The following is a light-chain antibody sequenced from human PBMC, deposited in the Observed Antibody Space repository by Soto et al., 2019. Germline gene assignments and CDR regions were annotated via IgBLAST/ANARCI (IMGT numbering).Light chain of an antibody. CDR1: QSISDS. CDR3: QQYHGYSRT. V-gene: IGKV1-5*01. Sequence: DIQMTQSPSTLSASVGDRVTITCRASQSISDSLAWYQQKPGKAPDLLISDVSSLERGVASRFSGSGSGTEFTLTISSMQPDDVATYYCQQYHGYSRTFGQGTKVDIK. CDR2: DVS. J-gene: IGKJ1*01.